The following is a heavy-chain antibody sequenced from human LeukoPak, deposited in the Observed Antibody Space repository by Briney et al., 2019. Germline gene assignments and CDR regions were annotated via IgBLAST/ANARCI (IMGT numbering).Heavy chain of an antibody. D-gene: IGHD5-18*01. V-gene: IGHV4-61*01. J-gene: IGHJ3*02. CDR1: GGSISSSSYY. Sequence: SETLSLTCTVSGGSISSSSYYWSWIRQPPGKGLEWIGYIYYSGSTNYNPSLKSRVTISVDTSKNQFSLKLSSVTAADTAVYYCAREEGLRGYSYGYGRPADAFDIWGQGTMVTVSS. CDR3: AREEGLRGYSYGYGRPADAFDI. CDR2: IYYSGST.